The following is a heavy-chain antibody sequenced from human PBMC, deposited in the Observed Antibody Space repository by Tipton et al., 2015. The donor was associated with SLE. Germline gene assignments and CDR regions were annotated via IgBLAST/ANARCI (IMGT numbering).Heavy chain of an antibody. CDR1: GFTFDDSA. CDR3: AKDTRRSSVWSTRGFDI. J-gene: IGHJ3*02. Sequence: SLRLSCAASGFTFDDSAMHWVRQALGKGLDWVSGISWNSGSIGYADSVKGRFTISRDNAKNSLYLQMNSLRPEDTAFYYCAKDTRRSSVWSTRGFDIWGQGTMVTVSS. V-gene: IGHV3-9*01. D-gene: IGHD6-19*01. CDR2: ISWNSGSI.